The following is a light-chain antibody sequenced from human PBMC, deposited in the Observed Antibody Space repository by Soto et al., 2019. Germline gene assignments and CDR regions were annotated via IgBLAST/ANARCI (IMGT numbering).Light chain of an antibody. CDR2: AAS. Sequence: ILVTQSPSSVSASVGDRVTITCRASQPISNWLAWYQQKPGKAPKLLIYAASSLQRGVPSRFSGSGSGTHFTRTISSLQPEDFATYYCQQANSLPPLTFGGGTTVEIK. V-gene: IGKV1-12*01. CDR1: QPISNW. J-gene: IGKJ4*01. CDR3: QQANSLPPLT.